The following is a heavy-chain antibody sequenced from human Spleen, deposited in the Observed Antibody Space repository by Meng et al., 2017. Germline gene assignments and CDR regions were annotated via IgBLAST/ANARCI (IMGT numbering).Heavy chain of an antibody. V-gene: IGHV3-23*01. J-gene: IGHJ4*02. CDR1: GFTFSSYA. Sequence: GESLKISCAASGFTFSSYAMTWVRQAPGRGLEWVSSITASGATTYYADSVKGRFTITRDNSKNTLFLQMNTLRAEDTAVYYCAKTSPKGYYSDSSGYYYFDYWGQGTLVTVSS. D-gene: IGHD3-22*01. CDR3: AKTSPKGYYSDSSGYYYFDY. CDR2: ITASGATT.